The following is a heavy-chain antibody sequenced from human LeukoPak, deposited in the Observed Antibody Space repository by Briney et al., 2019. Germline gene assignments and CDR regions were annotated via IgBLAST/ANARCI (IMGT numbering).Heavy chain of an antibody. V-gene: IGHV3-21*01. D-gene: IGHD3-10*01. J-gene: IGHJ3*02. CDR3: ASSYYGSGSYRAFDI. CDR1: GFTFSSYS. Sequence: GGSLRLSCAASGFTFSSYSMNWVRQAPGKGLEWVSSISSSSSYIYYADSVKGRFTISRDNAKNSLYLQMNSLRAGDTAVYYCASSYYGSGSYRAFDIWGQGTMVTVSS. CDR2: ISSSSSYI.